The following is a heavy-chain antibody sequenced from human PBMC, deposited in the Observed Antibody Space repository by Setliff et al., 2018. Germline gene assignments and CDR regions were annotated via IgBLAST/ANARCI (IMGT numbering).Heavy chain of an antibody. CDR1: GGSITSYY. CDR2: IYTSGST. CDR3: ARHKSNGSGSYPSLYMDV. J-gene: IGHJ6*03. Sequence: SETLSLTCTVSGGSITSYYWSWIRQPPGKGLEWIGYIYTSGSTNYNPSLKSRVTISVDTPDNQFSVKLSSVTAADTAVYYCARHKSNGSGSYPSLYMDVWGKGIMVTVSS. D-gene: IGHD3-10*01. V-gene: IGHV4-59*08.